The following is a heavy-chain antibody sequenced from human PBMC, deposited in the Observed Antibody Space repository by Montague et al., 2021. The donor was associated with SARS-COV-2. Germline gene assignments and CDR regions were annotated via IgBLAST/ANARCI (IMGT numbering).Heavy chain of an antibody. CDR1: DDSISTYY. V-gene: IGHV4-59*01. CDR3: ARGGATYYYDTSGYVNAFDT. CDR2: IYYNGCT. J-gene: IGHJ3*02. Sequence: SETLSLTCTVSDDSISTYYWNWIRQPPGKGLEWIGHIYYNGCTNYNPSLKSRVTISVDTSKNQFSLRLSSVTAADTAVYFCARGGATYYYDTSGYVNAFDTWGQGTMVTVSS. D-gene: IGHD3-22*01.